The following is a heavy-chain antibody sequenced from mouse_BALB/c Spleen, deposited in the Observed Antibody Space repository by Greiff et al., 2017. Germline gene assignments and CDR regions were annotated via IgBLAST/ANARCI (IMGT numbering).Heavy chain of an antibody. D-gene: IGHD2-4*01. CDR3: ARTMITTAGGDYYAMDY. CDR2: ISSGGSYT. J-gene: IGHJ4*01. V-gene: IGHV5-9-3*01. Sequence: EVQLVESGGGLVKPGGSLKLSCAASGFTFSSYAMSWVRQTPEKRLEWVATISSGGSYTYYPDSVKGRFTISRDNAKNTLYLQMSSLRSEDTAMYYCARTMITTAGGDYYAMDYWGQGTSVTVSS. CDR1: GFTFSSYA.